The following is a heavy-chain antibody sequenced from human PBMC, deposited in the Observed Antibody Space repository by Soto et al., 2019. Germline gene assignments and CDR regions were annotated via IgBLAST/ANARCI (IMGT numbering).Heavy chain of an antibody. Sequence: QVQLQQWGAGLLKPSETLSLTCAVYGGSFSGYYWSWIRQPPGKGLEWIGEINHSGSTNYNPSLKSRVTISVDTSKNQFSLKLSSVTAADTAVYYCARGVRYCSSTSCPTDAFDIWGQGTMVTVSS. V-gene: IGHV4-34*01. D-gene: IGHD2-2*01. CDR1: GGSFSGYY. CDR3: ARGVRYCSSTSCPTDAFDI. CDR2: INHSGST. J-gene: IGHJ3*02.